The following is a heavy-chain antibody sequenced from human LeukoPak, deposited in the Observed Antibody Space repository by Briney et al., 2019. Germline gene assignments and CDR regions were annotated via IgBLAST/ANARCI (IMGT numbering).Heavy chain of an antibody. CDR2: IGSRTGNI. J-gene: IGHJ4*02. Sequence: GGSLRLSCAASGFTVSSNYMSWVRQAPGKGLEWVAFIGSRTGNIYYADSVKGRFSISRDNAKDSVYLQMNSLRADDTAVYYCARETEPLDYGDSTNLDYWGQGTLVTVSS. D-gene: IGHD4/OR15-4a*01. V-gene: IGHV3-21*01. CDR1: GFTVSSNY. CDR3: ARETEPLDYGDSTNLDY.